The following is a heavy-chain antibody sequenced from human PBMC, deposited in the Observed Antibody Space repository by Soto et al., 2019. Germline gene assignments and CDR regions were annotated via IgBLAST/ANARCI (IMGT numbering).Heavy chain of an antibody. Sequence: EVQLAESGGGLAPPGGSLRLSCAASGFPLRGCAMDGVRQAPGKGLEYVSGISSNGVGTYYANSVQGRFTISRDNSKNTVYLQMGSLRPEDMAVYYCARRARPDFYYMDVWGKGTTVTVS. D-gene: IGHD6-6*01. CDR2: ISSNGVGT. CDR1: GFPLRGCA. CDR3: ARRARPDFYYMDV. V-gene: IGHV3-64*01. J-gene: IGHJ6*03.